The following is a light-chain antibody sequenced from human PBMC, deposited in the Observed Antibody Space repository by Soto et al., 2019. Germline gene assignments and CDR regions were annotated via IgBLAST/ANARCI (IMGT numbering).Light chain of an antibody. CDR2: GAS. Sequence: ETLLTQSPCTLSLSPGERAPLSCRASQSVSSSYLAWYQQKPGQAPRLLIYGASSRATGIPDRFSGSGSGTDFTLTISRLEPEDFAVYYCQQYGSSPRTFGQGTKVDIK. CDR3: QQYGSSPRT. CDR1: QSVSSSY. J-gene: IGKJ1*01. V-gene: IGKV3-20*01.